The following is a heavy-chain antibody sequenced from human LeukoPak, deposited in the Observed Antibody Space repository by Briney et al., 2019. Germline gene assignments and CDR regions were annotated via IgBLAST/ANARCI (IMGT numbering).Heavy chain of an antibody. CDR2: IYYSGST. Sequence: PSETLSLTCTVSGGSTSSYYWSWIRQPPGKGLEWIGYIYYSGSTYYNPSLKSRVTISVDTSKNQFSLKLSSVTAADTAVYYCARDQSWGDYGGTDSDYWGQGTLVTVSS. CDR3: ARDQSWGDYGGTDSDY. V-gene: IGHV4-59*12. D-gene: IGHD4-17*01. CDR1: GGSTSSYY. J-gene: IGHJ4*02.